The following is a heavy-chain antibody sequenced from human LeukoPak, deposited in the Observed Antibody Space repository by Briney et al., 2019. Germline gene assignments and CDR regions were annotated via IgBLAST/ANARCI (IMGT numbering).Heavy chain of an antibody. Sequence: PGGSLRLSCAASGFTFSSYAMSWVRQAPGKGLEWVSAISGSGASTYYADSVKGRFTISRDNSKNTLYLQMNSLRAEDTAVYYCAKVARNRIVGATIDYWGQGTLVTVSS. D-gene: IGHD1-26*01. V-gene: IGHV3-23*01. CDR1: GFTFSSYA. CDR3: AKVARNRIVGATIDY. CDR2: ISGSGAST. J-gene: IGHJ4*02.